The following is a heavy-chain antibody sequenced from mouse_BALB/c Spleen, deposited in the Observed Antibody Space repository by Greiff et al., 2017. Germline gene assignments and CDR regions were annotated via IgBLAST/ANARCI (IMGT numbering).Heavy chain of an antibody. J-gene: IGHJ3*01. CDR3: ARYYYGSSYSAWFAY. CDR2: ISYSGST. Sequence: EVKPVESGPGLVKPSQSLSLTCTVTGYSITSDYAWNWIRQFPGNKLEWMGYISYSGSTSYNPSLKSRISITRDTSKNQFFLQLNSVTTEDTATYYCARYYYGSSYSAWFAYWGQGTLVTVSA. V-gene: IGHV3-2*02. CDR1: GYSITSDYA. D-gene: IGHD1-1*01.